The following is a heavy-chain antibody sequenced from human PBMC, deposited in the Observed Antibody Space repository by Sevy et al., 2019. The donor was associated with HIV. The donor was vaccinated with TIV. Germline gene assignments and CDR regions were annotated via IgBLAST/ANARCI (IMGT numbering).Heavy chain of an antibody. CDR3: ARDPLPATVVTPNAFDM. Sequence: ASVKVSCKASGYTFTGYFMHWVRQAPGQGLEWMGRINPNSGDTIYAQKFQGRVTMTSDTSISTAYMDLSRLRSDDTAEYYCARDPLPATVVTPNAFDMWGQGTMVTVSS. CDR2: INPNSGDT. CDR1: GYTFTGYF. D-gene: IGHD2-21*02. J-gene: IGHJ3*02. V-gene: IGHV1-2*06.